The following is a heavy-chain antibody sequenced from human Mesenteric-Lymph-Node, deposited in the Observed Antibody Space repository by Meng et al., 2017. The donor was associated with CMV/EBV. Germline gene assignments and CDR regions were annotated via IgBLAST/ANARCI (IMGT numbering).Heavy chain of an antibody. V-gene: IGHV4-34*01. CDR1: GGSFSGYY. CDR3: ARGSSYDILTGYFDY. CDR2: INHSGST. D-gene: IGHD3-9*01. J-gene: IGHJ4*02. Sequence: QVQLHQWGAGLLKPSETLSVTCAVYGGSFSGYYWNWIRQSPEKGLEWIGGINHSGSTTYNPSFTSRIIISVDTSTNQISLNMSSVTAADTAVYYCARGSSYDILTGYFDYWGQGALVTVSS.